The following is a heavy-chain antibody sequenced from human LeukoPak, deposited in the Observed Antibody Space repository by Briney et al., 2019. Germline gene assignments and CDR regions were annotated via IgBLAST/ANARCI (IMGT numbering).Heavy chain of an antibody. J-gene: IGHJ5*02. D-gene: IGHD1-26*01. CDR2: MNPNGTNA. V-gene: IGHV1-8*01. CDR3: ARDNSVGDNAWWFDP. CDR1: GYTFTNYD. Sequence: ASVKVSCKASGYTFTNYDLNWVRQAAGQGLEWVGWMNPNGTNAENAQKFQGRVTMTRDMSTSTDYMELSSLRSEDTAIYYCARDNSVGDNAWWFDPWGQGTLVTVSS.